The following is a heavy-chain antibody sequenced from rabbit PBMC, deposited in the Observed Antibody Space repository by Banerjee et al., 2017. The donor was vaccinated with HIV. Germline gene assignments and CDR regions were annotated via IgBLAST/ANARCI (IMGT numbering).Heavy chain of an antibody. D-gene: IGHD4-1*01. CDR1: GFSFSSSYW. CDR3: ARDLAGVIGWNFNL. J-gene: IGHJ4*01. V-gene: IGHV1S40*01. CDR2: IYAGSSGDT. Sequence: QSLEESGGDLVKPGASLTLTCTASGFSFSSSYWICWVRQAPGKGLEWIACIYAGSSGDTVYATWAKGRFTISKASWTTVTLQMTSLTAADTASYFCARDLAGVIGWNFNLWGPGTLVTVS.